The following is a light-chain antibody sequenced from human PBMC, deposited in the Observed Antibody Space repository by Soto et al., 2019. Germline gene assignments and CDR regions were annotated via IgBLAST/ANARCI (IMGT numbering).Light chain of an antibody. J-gene: IGKJ1*01. CDR3: HQYYSYPKT. CDR1: ETIRSW. V-gene: IGKV1-5*03. Sequence: DIQMTQAPSTLSASVGDRVTITCRASETIRSWLAWYQQKPGKGPKLLIYKASSLESGVTSRFSGSGSGTEFTLTIISLQPDDFATYFCHQYYSYPKTFGQGTKVDIK. CDR2: KAS.